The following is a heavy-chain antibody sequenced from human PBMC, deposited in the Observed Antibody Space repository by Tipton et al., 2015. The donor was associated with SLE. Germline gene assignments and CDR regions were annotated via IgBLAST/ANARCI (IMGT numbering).Heavy chain of an antibody. CDR1: GYTLTELS. V-gene: IGHV1-24*01. D-gene: IGHD1-26*01. J-gene: IGHJ5*02. CDR2: FDPEDGEA. Sequence: QLVQSGAEVKKPGASVKVSCKVSGYTLTELSMHWVRQAPGKGLEWMGRFDPEDGEATIAQKFQGRVAITADKSTSTAYMELSSLRSEDTAVYYCAREGWEQRADPWGQGTLVTVSS. CDR3: AREGWEQRADP.